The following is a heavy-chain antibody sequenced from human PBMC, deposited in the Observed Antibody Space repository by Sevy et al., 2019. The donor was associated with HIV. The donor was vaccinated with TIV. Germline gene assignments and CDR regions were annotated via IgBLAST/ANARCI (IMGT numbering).Heavy chain of an antibody. CDR2: IWYDGSNE. D-gene: IGHD4-17*01. CDR3: ARDRRRYGDYVGGEDY. CDR1: GFTFSNYG. V-gene: IGHV3-33*01. J-gene: IGHJ4*02. Sequence: GESLKISCAASGFTFSNYGMHWVRQAPGKGLEWVAVIWYDGSNEYYADSVKGRFTISRDNSKNTVYLQMNSLRAEDTAVDYCARDRRRYGDYVGGEDYWGQGTLVTVSS.